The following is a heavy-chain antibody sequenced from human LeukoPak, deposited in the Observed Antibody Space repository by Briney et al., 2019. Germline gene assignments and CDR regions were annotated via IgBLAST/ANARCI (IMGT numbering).Heavy chain of an antibody. CDR1: GFTFNNYP. Sequence: PGGSLRLSCAASGFTFNNYPMSWVRQAPGRGLEWVAIVSGSGGSTYYADSVKGRFTISRDNSKNTLYLQMNSLRAEDTAVYYCAKDLVAADYYYYYYGMDVWGQGTTVTVSS. CDR2: VSGSGGST. V-gene: IGHV3-23*01. CDR3: AKDLVAADYYYYYYGMDV. D-gene: IGHD6-13*01. J-gene: IGHJ6*02.